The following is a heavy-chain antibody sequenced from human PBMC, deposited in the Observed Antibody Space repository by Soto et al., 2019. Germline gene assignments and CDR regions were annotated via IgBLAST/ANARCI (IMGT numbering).Heavy chain of an antibody. CDR1: GFTFINYS. V-gene: IGHV3-48*02. Sequence: EVKLVESGGGLVRPGGSLRLSCAASGFTFINYSMNWVRQAPGRGLESVSFISSTSETIYYADSMKGRFTISRDNGKNSLFLQMNSLRDEDTAVYYCARESRDWGQPIDFWGQGTLVTVS. CDR3: ARESRDWGQPIDF. J-gene: IGHJ4*02. CDR2: ISSTSETI. D-gene: IGHD7-27*01.